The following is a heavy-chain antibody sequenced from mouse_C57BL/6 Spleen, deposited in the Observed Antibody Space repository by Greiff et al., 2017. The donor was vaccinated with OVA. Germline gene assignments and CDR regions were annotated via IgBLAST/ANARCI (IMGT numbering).Heavy chain of an antibody. CDR1: GYTFTTYP. Sequence: VQRVESGAELVKPGASVKMSCKASGYTFTTYPIEWMKQNHGKSLEWIGNFHPYNDDTKYNEKFKGKATLTVEKSSSTVYLELSRLTSDDSAVYYCARRGLRYYAMDYWGQGTSVTVSS. V-gene: IGHV1-47*01. CDR3: ARRGLRYYAMDY. D-gene: IGHD2-4*01. J-gene: IGHJ4*01. CDR2: FHPYNDDT.